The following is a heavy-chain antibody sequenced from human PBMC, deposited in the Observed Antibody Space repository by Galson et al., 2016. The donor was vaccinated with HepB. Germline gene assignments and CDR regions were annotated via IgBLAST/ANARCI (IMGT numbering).Heavy chain of an antibody. CDR3: ARAIQSYYYDNTAYFPGGH. V-gene: IGHV1-69*13. CDR1: GGTFSSYA. J-gene: IGHJ4*02. CDR2: IIPLFRTA. Sequence: SVKVSCKASGGTFSSYATNWVRQAPGQGLEWMGGIIPLFRTANYAQKFQGRVTITADESTKTAYMEMNSLRSEDTAVYFCARAIQSYYYDNTAYFPGGHWGQGTLVTVSS. D-gene: IGHD3-22*01.